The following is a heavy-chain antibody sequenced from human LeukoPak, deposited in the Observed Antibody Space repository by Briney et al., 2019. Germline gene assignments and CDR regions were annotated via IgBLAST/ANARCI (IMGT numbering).Heavy chain of an antibody. J-gene: IGHJ4*02. Sequence: ASVKVSCKASGYTFTSYYMHWVRQAPGQGLEWMGIINPSGGSTSYAQKFQGRVTMTRDTSTSTVYMELSSLRPEDTAVYYCARVRGTIRRFGEFPYWGQGTLVTVSS. CDR1: GYTFTSYY. CDR3: ARVRGTIRRFGEFPY. CDR2: INPSGGST. V-gene: IGHV1-46*01. D-gene: IGHD3-10*01.